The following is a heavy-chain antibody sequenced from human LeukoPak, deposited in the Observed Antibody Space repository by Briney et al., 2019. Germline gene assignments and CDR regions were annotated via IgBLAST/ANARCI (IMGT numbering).Heavy chain of an antibody. CDR1: GFTFSSYA. Sequence: QPGRSLRLSCAASGFTFSSYAMHWVRQAPGKGLEYVSAISSNGGSTYYANSVKGRFTISRDNSKNTLYLQMGSLRAEDMAVYYCARGPAYCSGGSCYETHYYFDYWGQGTLVTVSS. J-gene: IGHJ4*02. CDR2: ISSNGGST. CDR3: ARGPAYCSGGSCYETHYYFDY. V-gene: IGHV3-64*01. D-gene: IGHD2-15*01.